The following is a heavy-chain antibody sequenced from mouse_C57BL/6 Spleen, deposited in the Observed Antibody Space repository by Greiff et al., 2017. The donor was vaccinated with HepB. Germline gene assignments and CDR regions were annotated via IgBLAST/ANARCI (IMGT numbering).Heavy chain of an antibody. CDR2: IDPSDSYT. J-gene: IGHJ3*01. CDR1: GYTFTSYW. CDR3: ARACDFAY. Sequence: QVQLQQPGAELVKPGASVKLSCKASGYTFTSYWMQWVNQRPGQGLEWIGEIDPSDSYTNYNQKFKGKATLTVDTSSSTTYMQLSSLTSEDSAVYYCARACDFAYWGQGTLVTVSA. V-gene: IGHV1-50*01.